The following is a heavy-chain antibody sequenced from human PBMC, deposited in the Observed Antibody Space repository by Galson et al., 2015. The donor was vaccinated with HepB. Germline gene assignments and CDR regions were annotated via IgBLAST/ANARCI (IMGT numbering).Heavy chain of an antibody. D-gene: IGHD3/OR15-3a*01. J-gene: IGHJ4*02. CDR3: ARGDDFLTGYYRGFDY. V-gene: IGHV1-18*01. CDR1: GYTLTTYA. Sequence: QSGAEVKKPGESLRTSCKASGYTLTTYAISWVRQAPGQGLEWMGWISAYNGNTNYAQKLQGRVTMTTDTSTTTAYMELKSLRSDDTAVYYWARGDDFLTGYYRGFDYWGQGTLLTVSS. CDR2: ISAYNGNT.